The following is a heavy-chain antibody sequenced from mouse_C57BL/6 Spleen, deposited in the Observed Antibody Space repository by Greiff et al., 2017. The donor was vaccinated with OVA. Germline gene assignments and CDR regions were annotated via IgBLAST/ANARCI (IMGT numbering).Heavy chain of an antibody. CDR1: GFTFSDYG. CDR3: ARDYDDGAWFAY. Sequence: EVQVVESGGGLVKPGGSLKLSCAASGFTFSDYGMHWFRQAPEKGLEWVAYISSGSSTIYYADTVKGRFTISRDNAKNTLFLQMTSLRSEDTAMYYCARDYDDGAWFAYWGQGTLVTVSA. V-gene: IGHV5-17*01. D-gene: IGHD2-4*01. CDR2: ISSGSSTI. J-gene: IGHJ3*01.